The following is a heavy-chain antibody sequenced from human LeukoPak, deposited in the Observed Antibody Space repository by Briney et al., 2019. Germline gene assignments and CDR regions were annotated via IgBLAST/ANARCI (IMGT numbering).Heavy chain of an antibody. CDR3: ARDNLRAMIVVVKIGAFDI. CDR2: INAGNGNT. CDR1: GYTFTSYA. V-gene: IGHV1-3*01. D-gene: IGHD3-22*01. J-gene: IGHJ3*02. Sequence: GASVKVSCKASGYTFTSYAMHWVSQAPGQRLEWMGWINAGNGNTKYSQKFQGRVTITRDTSASTAYMELSSLRSEDTAVYYCARDNLRAMIVVVKIGAFDIWGQGTMVTVSS.